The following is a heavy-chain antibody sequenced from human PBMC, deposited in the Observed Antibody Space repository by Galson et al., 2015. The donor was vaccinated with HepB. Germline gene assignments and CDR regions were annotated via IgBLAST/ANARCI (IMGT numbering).Heavy chain of an antibody. D-gene: IGHD6-19*01. CDR3: TRAKDGGWPYYFDY. Sequence: SLRLSCAASGFTFSDYAMSWVRQAPGKGLEWVGFIRSKAYGGTTEYAASVKGRFTISRDDSKSIAYLQMNSLKAEDTAVYYCTRAKDGGWPYYFDYWGQGTLVTVSS. CDR2: IRSKAYGGTT. V-gene: IGHV3-49*04. CDR1: GFTFSDYA. J-gene: IGHJ4*02.